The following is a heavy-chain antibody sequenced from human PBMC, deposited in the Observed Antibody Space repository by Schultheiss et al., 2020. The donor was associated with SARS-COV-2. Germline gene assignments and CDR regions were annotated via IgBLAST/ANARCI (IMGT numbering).Heavy chain of an antibody. V-gene: IGHV3-30-3*01. CDR3: ARCRRTYYDILTGYYAYQYYFDY. J-gene: IGHJ4*02. CDR1: GFTFSSYA. CDR2: ISYDGSNK. D-gene: IGHD3-9*01. Sequence: GGSLRLSCAASGFTFSSYAMHWVRQAPGKGLEWVAVISYDGSNKYYADSVKGRFTISGDNSKNTLYLQMNSLRAEDTAVYYCARCRRTYYDILTGYYAYQYYFDYWGQGTLVTVSS.